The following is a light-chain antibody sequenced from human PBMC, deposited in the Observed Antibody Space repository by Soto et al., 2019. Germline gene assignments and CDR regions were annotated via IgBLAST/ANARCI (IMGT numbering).Light chain of an antibody. CDR1: QSVSSN. V-gene: IGKV3D-15*01. CDR2: GAS. CDR3: QQYNSWPPLT. J-gene: IGKJ4*01. Sequence: EIVMTQSPVTLSVSPGGRSILSCMSSQSVSSNLAWYRQKPGQAPRLLIYGASTRATGIPARFSSSGSGTEFTLTISSLQSEDSAVYYCQQYNSWPPLTFGGGTKVDIK.